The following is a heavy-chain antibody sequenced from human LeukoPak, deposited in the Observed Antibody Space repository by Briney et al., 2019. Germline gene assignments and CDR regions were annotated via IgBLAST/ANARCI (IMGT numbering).Heavy chain of an antibody. CDR2: IYGGGNI. D-gene: IGHD5-24*01. CDR3: ARGAGYNYPYYFDY. CDR1: EFTFSSYS. Sequence: GGSLRLSCAASEFTFSSYSMNWVRQAPGKGLEWVSVIYGGGNIYYADSVKGRFTISRDNSKNTLYLQMNSLRAEDTAVYYCARGAGYNYPYYFDYWGQGTLVTVSS. V-gene: IGHV3-53*01. J-gene: IGHJ4*02.